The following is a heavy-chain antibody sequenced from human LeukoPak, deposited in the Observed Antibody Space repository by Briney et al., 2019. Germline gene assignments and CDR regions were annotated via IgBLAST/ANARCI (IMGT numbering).Heavy chain of an antibody. D-gene: IGHD2/OR15-2a*01. CDR3: ARSYPPFYAYYMDV. J-gene: IGHJ6*03. Sequence: SETLSLTCTVSGGSISNCYWSWIRQPPGKGLEWIGYIYASGSTNYNPSLKSRVTMSLDTSKNQFSLKLSSVTAADTAVYYCARSYPPFYAYYMDVWGKGTTVTVSS. V-gene: IGHV4-4*09. CDR1: GGSISNCY. CDR2: IYASGST.